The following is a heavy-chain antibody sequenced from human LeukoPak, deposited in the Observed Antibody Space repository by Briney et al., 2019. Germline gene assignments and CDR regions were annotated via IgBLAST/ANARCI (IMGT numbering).Heavy chain of an antibody. J-gene: IGHJ4*02. Sequence: GGSLRLSCAASGFTFDDYAMPWVRQAPGKGLEWVSGISWNSGSIGYADSVKGRFTISRDNAKNSLYLQMNSLRAEDTALYYCAKDSVAGLTYYFDYWGQGTLVTVSS. V-gene: IGHV3-9*01. CDR1: GFTFDDYA. CDR3: AKDSVAGLTYYFDY. CDR2: ISWNSGSI. D-gene: IGHD6-19*01.